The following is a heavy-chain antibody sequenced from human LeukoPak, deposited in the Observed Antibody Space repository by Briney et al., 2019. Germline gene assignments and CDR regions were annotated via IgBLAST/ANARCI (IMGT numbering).Heavy chain of an antibody. D-gene: IGHD3-22*01. Sequence: ASVKVSCKVSGYSVNELSTHWVRQAPGLGLEWMGGFNREDDAPVYAQQFQGRVTMTEDTSTDTAYMELSSLRSEDTALYYCATLDSYYDTSGRPLLPDWGQGTLVTVSS. J-gene: IGHJ4*02. CDR2: FNREDDAP. CDR1: GYSVNELS. V-gene: IGHV1-24*01. CDR3: ATLDSYYDTSGRPLLPD.